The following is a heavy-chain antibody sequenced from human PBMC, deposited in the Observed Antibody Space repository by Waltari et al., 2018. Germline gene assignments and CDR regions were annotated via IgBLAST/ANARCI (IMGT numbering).Heavy chain of an antibody. J-gene: IGHJ4*02. CDR3: ARGVKPRAPMIMVRGVTFDY. D-gene: IGHD3-10*01. CDR2: INHSGST. Sequence: QVQLQQWGAGLLTLSETLSLTCAVYGGSFSGYYWSWIRQPQGKGLEWIGEINHSGSTNYNPSLKSRVTISVDTSKNQFSLKLSSVTAADTAVYYCARGVKPRAPMIMVRGVTFDYWGQGTLVTVSS. CDR1: GGSFSGYY. V-gene: IGHV4-34*01.